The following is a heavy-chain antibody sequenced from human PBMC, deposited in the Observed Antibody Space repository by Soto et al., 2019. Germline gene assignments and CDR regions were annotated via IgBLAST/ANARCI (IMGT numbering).Heavy chain of an antibody. CDR1: GITISNYP. CDR2: ISGSGDRT. CDR3: VKDDGGYPSTAPH. V-gene: IGHV3-23*01. Sequence: ESGGGLVQPGGSLRLSCAASGITISNYPMSWVRQAPGKGLDWVSGISGSGDRTYYADSAKGRFTISKDISKNSLSLQLDNPGVEDTAVYFCVKDDGGYPSTAPHWGQGTLVTVSS. D-gene: IGHD3-22*01. J-gene: IGHJ1*01.